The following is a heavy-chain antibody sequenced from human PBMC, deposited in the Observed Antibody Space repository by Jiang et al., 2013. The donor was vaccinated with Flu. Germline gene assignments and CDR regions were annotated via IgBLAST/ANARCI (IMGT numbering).Heavy chain of an antibody. CDR2: IYYGGKT. CDR3: AREHGSSSDY. J-gene: IGHJ4*02. Sequence: PGLVKPSETLSLTCTVSSGSISSSDHHWGWVRQPPGKGLEWIGSIYYGGKTYYKPSLRSRVTISIDTRKNQFFLKLSSVTAADTAVYYCAREHGSSSDYWGQGTQVTVSS. V-gene: IGHV4-39*07. CDR1: SGSISSSDHH. D-gene: IGHD2-15*01.